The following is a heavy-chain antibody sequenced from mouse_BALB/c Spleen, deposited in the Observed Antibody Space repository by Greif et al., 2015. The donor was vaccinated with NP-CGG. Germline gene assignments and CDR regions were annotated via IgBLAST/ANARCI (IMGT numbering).Heavy chain of an antibody. CDR3: ARSPLRSSYAMDY. CDR1: GDSITSGY. CDR2: ISYSGST. D-gene: IGHD2-12*01. Sequence: EVKLMESGPSLVKPSQTLSLTCSVTGDSITSGYWNWIRKFPGNKLEYMGYISYSGSTYYNPSLKSRISITRDTSKNQYYLQLNSVTTEDAATYYCARSPLRSSYAMDYWGQGTSVTVSS. V-gene: IGHV3-8*02. J-gene: IGHJ4*01.